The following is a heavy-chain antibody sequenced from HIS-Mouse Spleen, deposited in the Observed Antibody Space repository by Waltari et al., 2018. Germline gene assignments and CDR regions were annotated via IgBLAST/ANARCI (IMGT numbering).Heavy chain of an antibody. CDR1: GFTFSSYA. J-gene: IGHJ4*02. Sequence: QVQLVESGGGVVQPGRSLRLSCAASGFTFSSYAMHWVRQAPGKGLGWVAVKSDDGSNKYYADSVKGRFTISRDNSKNTLYLQMNSLRAEDTAVYYCARDHSGWYFDYWGQGTLVTVSS. CDR2: KSDDGSNK. CDR3: ARDHSGWYFDY. V-gene: IGHV3-30-3*01. D-gene: IGHD6-19*01.